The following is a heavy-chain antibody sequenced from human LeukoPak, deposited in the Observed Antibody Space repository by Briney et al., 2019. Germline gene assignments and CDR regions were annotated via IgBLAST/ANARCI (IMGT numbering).Heavy chain of an antibody. D-gene: IGHD2-2*01. J-gene: IGHJ4*02. CDR1: GFTFSTYV. CDR2: ISGSGDNT. CDR3: ARGDCSTTSCSTPGGY. Sequence: GGSLRLSCAASGFTFSTYVMSWVRQAPGKGLEWVSGISGSGDNTYYADSVKGRFTISRDNSKNTLYLQMNSLRAEDTALYYCARGDCSTTSCSTPGGYWGQGTLVTVSS. V-gene: IGHV3-23*01.